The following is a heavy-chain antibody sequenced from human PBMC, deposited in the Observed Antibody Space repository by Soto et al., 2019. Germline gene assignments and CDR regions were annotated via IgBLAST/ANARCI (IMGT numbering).Heavy chain of an antibody. Sequence: ASVKASFKASGYTFTGYYMHWLRQAPGQGLEWMGWTNPNSGGTNYAQKFQGRVTMTRDTSISTAYMELSRLRSDDTAVYYCARGPNRQLAVYWGQGTLVTVSS. CDR2: TNPNSGGT. CDR3: ARGPNRQLAVY. J-gene: IGHJ4*02. CDR1: GYTFTGYY. D-gene: IGHD6-6*01. V-gene: IGHV1-2*02.